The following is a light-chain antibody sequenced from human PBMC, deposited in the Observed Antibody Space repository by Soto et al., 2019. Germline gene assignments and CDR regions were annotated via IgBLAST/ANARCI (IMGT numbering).Light chain of an antibody. CDR3: QQYHRSWT. V-gene: IGKV1-5*01. CDR2: DTF. J-gene: IGKJ1*01. Sequence: DIQMTQSPSTLSASVGDRVTISCRASESISKWLAWYQQKPGKAPNLLISDTFTLERGVPSRFSGSGSGTEFTLTISSLQPEDFATYFCQQYHRSWTFGQGTKVEIK. CDR1: ESISKW.